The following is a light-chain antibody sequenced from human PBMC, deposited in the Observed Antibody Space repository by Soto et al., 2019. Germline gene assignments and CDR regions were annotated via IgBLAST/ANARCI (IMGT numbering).Light chain of an antibody. J-gene: IGKJ5*01. CDR2: WAS. CDR3: QQYHRDPMT. CDR1: QSVFSSSYNKNF. Sequence: VVPQSPDSMAVCLGGRATISCTSSQSVFSSSYNKNFLACFQQKPGQPPKLLIYWASTRQSGVPDRFSSSGCATDFALTINSLPDEDVAVYYCQQYHRDPMTFGQGTRLEIK. V-gene: IGKV4-1*01.